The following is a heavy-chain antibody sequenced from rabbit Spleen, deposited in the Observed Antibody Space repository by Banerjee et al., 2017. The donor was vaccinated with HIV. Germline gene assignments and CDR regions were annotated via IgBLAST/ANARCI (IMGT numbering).Heavy chain of an antibody. D-gene: IGHD1-1*01. Sequence: APGKGLEWIACIDTGSRDFTYYARWVNGRFTISRASSTTVTLQTSSLTAADTATYFCASGRSGFSPLGRLDLWGPGTLVTVS. J-gene: IGHJ3*01. CDR3: ASGRSGFSPLGRLDL. V-gene: IGHV1S40*01. CDR2: IDTGSRDFT.